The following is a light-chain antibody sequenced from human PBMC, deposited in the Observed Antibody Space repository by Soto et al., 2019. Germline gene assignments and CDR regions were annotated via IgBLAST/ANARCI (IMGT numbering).Light chain of an antibody. J-gene: IGKJ4*02. CDR3: QHYNDCPLT. CDR2: GAS. CDR1: QNVNSD. V-gene: IGKV3-15*01. Sequence: EKVMTQSPAALSVSPGERPTLSCRASQNVNSDLAWYQQKPGQAAMRLLYGASSRATCIPARFSGSASGTEFTVTISSVQCEDSAVYYCQHYNDCPLTFGGGTKVVIK.